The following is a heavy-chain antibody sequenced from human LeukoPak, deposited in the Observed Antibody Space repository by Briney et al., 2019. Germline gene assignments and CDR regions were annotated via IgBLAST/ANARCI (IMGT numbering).Heavy chain of an antibody. V-gene: IGHV3-48*03. CDR1: GFTFSSYE. CDR3: AKLPRITMVRGVIFY. Sequence: PGGSLRLSCAASGFTFSSYEMNWVRQAPGKGLEWVSYISSSGSTIYYADSVKGRFTISRDNAKNSLYLHMNSLRAEDTAVYYCAKLPRITMVRGVIFYWGQGTLVTVSS. CDR2: ISSSGSTI. D-gene: IGHD3-10*01. J-gene: IGHJ4*02.